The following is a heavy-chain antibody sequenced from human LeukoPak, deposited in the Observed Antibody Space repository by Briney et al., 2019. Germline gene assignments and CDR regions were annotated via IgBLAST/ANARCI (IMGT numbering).Heavy chain of an antibody. D-gene: IGHD4-17*01. Sequence: GGSLRLSCAASGFTFSSYAMSWVRQAPGKGLEWVSAISGSGGSTYYADSVKGRFTISRDNAKNSLYLQMNSLRAEDTAVYYCARDPTVTTLDYWGQGTLVTVSS. CDR1: GFTFSSYA. CDR3: ARDPTVTTLDY. J-gene: IGHJ4*02. V-gene: IGHV3-23*01. CDR2: ISGSGGST.